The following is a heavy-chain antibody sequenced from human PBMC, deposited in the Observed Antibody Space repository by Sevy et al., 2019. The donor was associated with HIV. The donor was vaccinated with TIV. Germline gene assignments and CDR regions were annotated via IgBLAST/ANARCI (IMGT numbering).Heavy chain of an antibody. CDR2: IKQDGSVR. CDR3: ASDYS. J-gene: IGHJ4*02. Sequence: GGSLRLSCVASGFTLNSYWMSWVRQAPGKGLEWVANIKQDGSVRYYVDSVKGRFTISRDNARNLVYLQMNSLRVEDTAMYYCASDYSWGQGTLVTVSS. CDR1: GFTLNSYW. V-gene: IGHV3-7*01.